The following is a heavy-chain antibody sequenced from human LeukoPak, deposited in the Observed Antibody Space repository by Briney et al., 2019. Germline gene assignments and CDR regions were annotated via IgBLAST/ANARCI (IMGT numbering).Heavy chain of an antibody. CDR3: ARGSRGYDFWSGYPNWFDP. D-gene: IGHD3-3*01. J-gene: IGHJ5*02. Sequence: PSETLSLTCTVSGGSISSSSYYWGWIRQPPGKGLEWIGSIYYSGSTYYNPSLKSRVTISVDTSKKQFSLKLSSVTAADTAGYYCARGSRGYDFWSGYPNWFDPWGQGTLVTVSS. CDR2: IYYSGST. V-gene: IGHV4-39*01. CDR1: GGSISSSSYY.